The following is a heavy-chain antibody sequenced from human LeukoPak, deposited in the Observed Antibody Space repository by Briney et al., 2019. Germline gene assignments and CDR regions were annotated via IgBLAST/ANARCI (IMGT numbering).Heavy chain of an antibody. D-gene: IGHD3-16*01. V-gene: IGHV3-21*01. CDR3: AKSTRAVMAMMDV. J-gene: IGHJ6*04. Sequence: GGSLRLSCAASGFTFSSYSMNWVRQAPGRGLEWVSSISSRSTYIYHADSVKGRFTISRDNAKNSLFLQMNSLRAEDTAVYFCAKSTRAVMAMMDVWGKGTTVTVSS. CDR1: GFTFSSYS. CDR2: ISSRSTYI.